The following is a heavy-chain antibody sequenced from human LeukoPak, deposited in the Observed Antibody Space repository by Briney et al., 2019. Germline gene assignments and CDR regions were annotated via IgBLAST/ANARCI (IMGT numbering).Heavy chain of an antibody. Sequence: GASVKVSCKASGGTFSSCAISWVRQAPGQGLEWMGGIIPIFGTANYAQKFQGRVTIIADESTNTAYVELSSLRSEDTAVYYCAGGRGSGSFSSGYHYWGQGTLVTVSS. J-gene: IGHJ4*02. CDR1: GGTFSSCA. V-gene: IGHV1-69*13. CDR2: IIPIFGTA. CDR3: AGGRGSGSFSSGYHY. D-gene: IGHD3-22*01.